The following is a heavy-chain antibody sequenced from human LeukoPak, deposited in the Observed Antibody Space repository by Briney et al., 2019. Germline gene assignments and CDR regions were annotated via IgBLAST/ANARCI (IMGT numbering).Heavy chain of an antibody. D-gene: IGHD6-13*01. Sequence: PGGSLRLSCAASGFTFSSYSMNWVRQAPGKGLEWVSYISSSSSTIYYADSVKGRFTISRDNAKNSLYLQMNSLRAEDTAVYYCAGNPDSSSWYPTRYYYGMDVWGQGTTVTVSS. J-gene: IGHJ6*02. CDR2: ISSSSSTI. CDR3: AGNPDSSSWYPTRYYYGMDV. V-gene: IGHV3-48*01. CDR1: GFTFSSYS.